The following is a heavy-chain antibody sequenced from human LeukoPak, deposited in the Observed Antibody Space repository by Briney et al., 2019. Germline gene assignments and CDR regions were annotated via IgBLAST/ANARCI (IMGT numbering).Heavy chain of an antibody. CDR2: ISSSGSTI. CDR3: ARYGLTAALDF. D-gene: IGHD2-21*02. CDR1: GFTFSDHY. Sequence: GGSLRLSCAASGFTFSDHYMSWIRQTPGKGLEGVSYISSSGSTIYYADSVKGRFTISRDNAKNSLSLQMNSLRAEDTAVYYCARYGLTAALDFWGQGTLVTVSS. J-gene: IGHJ4*02. V-gene: IGHV3-11*04.